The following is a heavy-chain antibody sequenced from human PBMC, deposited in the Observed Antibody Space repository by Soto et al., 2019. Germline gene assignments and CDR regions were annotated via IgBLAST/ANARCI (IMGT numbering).Heavy chain of an antibody. CDR3: ARTSEYITSWSQFDP. CDR2: ITPRGGST. J-gene: IGHJ5*02. V-gene: IGHV1-46*01. D-gene: IGHD2-2*01. Sequence: QVQLVQSGAEVRKPGASVKVSCKASGYTFTSYYIHWVRQAPGQGLEWMGIITPRGGSTSYAQKFQGRVTMTRDTSTSTVYMELSSLTSDDTAVYYCARTSEYITSWSQFDPWGQGTLVTVSS. CDR1: GYTFTSYY.